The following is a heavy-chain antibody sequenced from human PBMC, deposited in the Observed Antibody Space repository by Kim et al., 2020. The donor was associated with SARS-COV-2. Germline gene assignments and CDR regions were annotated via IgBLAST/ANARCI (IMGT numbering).Heavy chain of an antibody. CDR2: IYYTGNT. Sequence: SETLSLTCNVSVGSIRSYFWSWIRQPPGKGLEWSGYIYYTGNTNYNPSFKSRVTMSVDTAKNQFSLKVKSVTAADTAVYYCARQEYTVMVRGVLTSFDPWGQGTLITVSS. CDR1: VGSIRSYF. CDR3: ARQEYTVMVRGVLTSFDP. J-gene: IGHJ5*02. D-gene: IGHD3-10*01. V-gene: IGHV4-59*08.